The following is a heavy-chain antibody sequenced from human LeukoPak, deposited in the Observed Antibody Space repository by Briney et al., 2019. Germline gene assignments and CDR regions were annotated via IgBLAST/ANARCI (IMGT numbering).Heavy chain of an antibody. J-gene: IGHJ4*02. Sequence: GGSLRLSCAASGFTVSSNYMSWVRQAPGKGLEWVSVIYSGGSTYYADSVKGRFTIPRDNSKNTLYLQMNSLRAEDTAVYYCARGSIAARPLNYWGQGTLVTVSS. D-gene: IGHD6-6*01. CDR2: IYSGGST. V-gene: IGHV3-66*01. CDR3: ARGSIAARPLNY. CDR1: GFTVSSNY.